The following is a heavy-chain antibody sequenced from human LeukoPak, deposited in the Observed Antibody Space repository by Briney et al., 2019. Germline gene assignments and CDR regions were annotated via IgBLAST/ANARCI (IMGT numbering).Heavy chain of an antibody. J-gene: IGHJ4*02. D-gene: IGHD3-22*01. Sequence: GGSLRLSCAASGFTFSSYGMHWVRQAPGKGLEWVSYISSSSSTIYYADSVKGRFTISRDNAKNSLYLQMNSLRAEDTAVYYCARDRVVIDYWGQGTLVTVSS. CDR3: ARDRVVIDY. CDR1: GFTFSSYG. CDR2: ISSSSSTI. V-gene: IGHV3-48*04.